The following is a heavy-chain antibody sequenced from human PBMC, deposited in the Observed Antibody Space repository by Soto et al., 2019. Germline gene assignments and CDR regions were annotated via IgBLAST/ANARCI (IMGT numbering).Heavy chain of an antibody. J-gene: IGHJ4*02. V-gene: IGHV1-18*04. CDR3: ERITSASSGRIPEY. CDR1: GYTFTSTS. Sequence: ASVKVSCKASGYTFTSTSIGWVRQAPGQGLEWMGWINVYNGNTKYAQQLQGRVTLTTDTSTSTAYMDLRSLRSDDTAVYYCERITSASSGRIPEYWGQGILVTVSS. CDR2: INVYNGNT. D-gene: IGHD6-19*01.